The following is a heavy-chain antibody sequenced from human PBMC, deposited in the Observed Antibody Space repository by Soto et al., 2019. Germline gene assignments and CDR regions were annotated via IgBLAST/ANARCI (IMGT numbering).Heavy chain of an antibody. J-gene: IGHJ4*02. CDR1: GFTFSSYG. Sequence: GGSLRLSCAASGFTFSSYGMHWVRQAPGKGLEWVAVIWYDGSNKYYADSVKGRFTISRDNSKNTLYLQMNSLRAEDTAVYYCARDHGSSGYYNDYWGQGTLVTVSS. D-gene: IGHD3-22*01. CDR2: IWYDGSNK. V-gene: IGHV3-33*01. CDR3: ARDHGSSGYYNDY.